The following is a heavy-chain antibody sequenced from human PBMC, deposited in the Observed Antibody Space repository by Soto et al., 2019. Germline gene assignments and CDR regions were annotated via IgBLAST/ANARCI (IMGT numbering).Heavy chain of an antibody. J-gene: IGHJ4*02. CDR2: ISAYNGNT. V-gene: IGHV1-18*01. Sequence: QVQLVQSGAEVKKPGASVKVSCKASGYTFTSYGISWVRQAPGQGLEWMGWISAYNGNTNYAQKLQGRVTMTTDTYTNTAKMEVRGLRYDDTAVYYCAGGGGAADYWGQGTLVTVSS. D-gene: IGHD2-15*01. CDR1: GYTFTSYG. CDR3: AGGGGAADY.